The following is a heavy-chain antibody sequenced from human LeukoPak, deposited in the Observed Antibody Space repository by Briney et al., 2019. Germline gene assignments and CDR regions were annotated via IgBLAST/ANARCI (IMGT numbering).Heavy chain of an antibody. Sequence: SETLPLTCTVSGGSISSYYWSWIRQPAGKGLEWIGRIYTSGSTNYNPSLKSRVTMSVDTSKNQFSLKLSSVTAADTAVYYCARDRIMVRGVIGTTYYFDYWGQGTLVTVSS. J-gene: IGHJ4*02. CDR1: GGSISSYY. D-gene: IGHD3-10*01. V-gene: IGHV4-4*07. CDR2: IYTSGST. CDR3: ARDRIMVRGVIGTTYYFDY.